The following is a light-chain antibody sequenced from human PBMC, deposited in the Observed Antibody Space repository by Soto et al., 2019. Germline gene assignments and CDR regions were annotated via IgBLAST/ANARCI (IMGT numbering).Light chain of an antibody. CDR1: QGIRSY. J-gene: IGKJ3*01. CDR2: GAS. V-gene: IGKV1-9*01. Sequence: DIQLPQSPSFLSASVGDRVTITCRASQGIRSYLAWYRQRPGKAPELLIYGASTLRPGGASRFSGSGSGTEFTLTISSLQPEDFATYFCQQLNTFPPFFTFGPGTKVDIK. CDR3: QQLNTFPPFFT.